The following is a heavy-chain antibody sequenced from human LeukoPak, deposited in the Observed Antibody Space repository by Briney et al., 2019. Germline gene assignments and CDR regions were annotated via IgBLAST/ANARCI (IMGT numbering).Heavy chain of an antibody. V-gene: IGHV3-72*01. J-gene: IGHJ4*02. CDR3: TRWRSGVSD. Sequence: GGSLRLSCVASGFTFSIHWMTWVRQAPGKGLEWVGHTKNKAENFATEYAASVIGRFTISRDDSTNSVFLQMSSLKTDDTAVYYCTRWRSGVSDWGQGTLVTVSS. D-gene: IGHD3-3*01. CDR2: TKNKAENFAT. CDR1: GFTFSIHW.